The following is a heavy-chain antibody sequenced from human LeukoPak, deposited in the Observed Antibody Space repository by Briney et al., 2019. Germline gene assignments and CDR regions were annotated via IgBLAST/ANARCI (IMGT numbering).Heavy chain of an antibody. CDR1: GFTSSSYA. CDR3: ARGPSMPHEYYYDSSGFGFDP. D-gene: IGHD3-22*01. V-gene: IGHV3-64*01. CDR2: ISSNGGST. Sequence: GGSLRLSCAASGFTSSSYAMHWVRQAPGKGLEYVSAISSNGGSTYYANSVEGRFTISRDNSKNTLYLQMGSLRAEDMAVYYCARGPSMPHEYYYDSSGFGFDPWGQGTLVTVSS. J-gene: IGHJ5*02.